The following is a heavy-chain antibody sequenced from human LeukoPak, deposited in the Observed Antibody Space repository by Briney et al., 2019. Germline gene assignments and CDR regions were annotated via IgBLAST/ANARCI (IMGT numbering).Heavy chain of an antibody. CDR3: ARGNGPAGETTVVTPFGAGHVASTYYFDY. D-gene: IGHD4-23*01. V-gene: IGHV4-39*01. J-gene: IGHJ4*02. CDR2: IYYSGST. CDR1: GGSISSSSYY. Sequence: SETLSLTCTVSGGSISSSSYYWGWIRQPPGKGLEWIGSIYYSGSTYYNPSLKSRVTISVDTSKNQFSLKLSSVTAADTAVYYCARGNGPAGETTVVTPFGAGHVASTYYFDYWGQGTLVTVSS.